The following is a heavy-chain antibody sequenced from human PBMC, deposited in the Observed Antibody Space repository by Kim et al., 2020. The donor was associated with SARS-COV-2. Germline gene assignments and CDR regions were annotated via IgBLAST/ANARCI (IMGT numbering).Heavy chain of an antibody. V-gene: IGHV4-39*01. Sequence: SETLSLTCTVSGGSISSSSYYWGWIRQPPGKGLEWIGSIYYSGSTYYNPSLKSRVTISVDTSKNQFSLKQSSVTAADTAVYYCAARGGSFRDILDYWGQGTLVTVSS. D-gene: IGHD2-15*01. J-gene: IGHJ4*02. CDR1: GGSISSSSYY. CDR3: AARGGSFRDILDY. CDR2: IYYSGST.